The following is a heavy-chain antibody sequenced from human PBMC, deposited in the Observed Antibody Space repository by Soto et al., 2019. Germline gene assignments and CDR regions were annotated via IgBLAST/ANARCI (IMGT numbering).Heavy chain of an antibody. CDR2: IDYSGIT. J-gene: IGHJ6*02. CDR3: ARVVDGAMDV. Sequence: QVQLQESGPGLVKPSETLSLTCTVSGASVNSGHYYWTWIRQPPGKGLEGIGYIDYSGITNHNPSLKSRVTISVDTSKNQFSLKLSSVTAADTAVYYCARVVDGAMDVWGQGTTVTVSS. CDR1: GASVNSGHYY. V-gene: IGHV4-61*01.